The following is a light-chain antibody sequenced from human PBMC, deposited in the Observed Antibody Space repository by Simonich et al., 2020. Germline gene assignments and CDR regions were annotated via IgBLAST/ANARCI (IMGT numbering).Light chain of an antibody. V-gene: IGLV3-27*01. CDR1: VLAKKF. CDR3: YSAADNNQV. CDR2: KDS. Sequence: SYELTQPSSVSVSPGQTARITCSGDVLAKKFARWFQQMPGQAPVLVIYKDSERPSGIPERFSGSSSGTTVTLTISGAQVEDEADYYCYSAADNNQVFGGGTKLTVL. J-gene: IGLJ2*01.